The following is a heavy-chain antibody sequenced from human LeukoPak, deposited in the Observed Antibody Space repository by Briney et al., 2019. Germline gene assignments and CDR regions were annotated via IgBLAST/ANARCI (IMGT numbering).Heavy chain of an antibody. CDR2: IYHSGST. J-gene: IGHJ4*02. CDR3: ARDGYCSGGSCRGDIDY. V-gene: IGHV4-38-2*02. D-gene: IGHD2-15*01. Sequence: ASETLSLTCAVSGYSISSGYYWGWIRQPPGKGLEWIGSIYHSGSTHYNPSLKSRVTISVDTSKNQFSLKLSSVTAADTAVYYCARDGYCSGGSCRGDIDYWGQGTLVTVSS. CDR1: GYSISSGYY.